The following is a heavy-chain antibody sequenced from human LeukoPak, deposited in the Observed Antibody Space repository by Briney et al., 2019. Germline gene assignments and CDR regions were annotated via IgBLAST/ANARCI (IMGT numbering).Heavy chain of an antibody. Sequence: SETLSLTCAVYGGSFSGYYWSWIRQPPGKGLEWIGEINHSGSTNYNPSLKSRVTISVDTSNNQFSLKLSSVTAADTAVYYCARGRPAIVGATTFDYWGQGTLVTVSS. CDR2: INHSGST. D-gene: IGHD1-26*01. J-gene: IGHJ4*02. V-gene: IGHV4-34*01. CDR3: ARGRPAIVGATTFDY. CDR1: GGSFSGYY.